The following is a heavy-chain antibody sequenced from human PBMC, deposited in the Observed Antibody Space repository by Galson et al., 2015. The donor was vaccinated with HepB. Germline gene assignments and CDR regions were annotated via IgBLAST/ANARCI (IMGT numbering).Heavy chain of an antibody. Sequence: SLRLSCAASGFTVSSNYMSRVRQAPGKGLEWVSVIYSGGSTYYADSVKGRFTISRDNSKNTLYLQMNSLRAEDTAVYYCARDKIFGVVRRVYYGMDVWGQGTTVTVSS. CDR3: ARDKIFGVVRRVYYGMDV. J-gene: IGHJ6*02. V-gene: IGHV3-53*01. CDR2: IYSGGST. CDR1: GFTVSSNY. D-gene: IGHD3-3*01.